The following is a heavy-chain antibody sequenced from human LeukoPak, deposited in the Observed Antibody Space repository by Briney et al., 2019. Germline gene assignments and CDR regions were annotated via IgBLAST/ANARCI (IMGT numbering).Heavy chain of an antibody. Sequence: PGRSLRLSCAASGFTFSSYGMHWVRQAPGKGLEWVAVISYDGSNKYYADSVKGRFTISGDNSKNTLYLQMNSLRAEDTAVYYCAKDRGLIVVVTPPEAYWGQGTLVTVSS. CDR1: GFTFSSYG. V-gene: IGHV3-30*18. D-gene: IGHD3-22*01. CDR2: ISYDGSNK. J-gene: IGHJ4*02. CDR3: AKDRGLIVVVTPPEAY.